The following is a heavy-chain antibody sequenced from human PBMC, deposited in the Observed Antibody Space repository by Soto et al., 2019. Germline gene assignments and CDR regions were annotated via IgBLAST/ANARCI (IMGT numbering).Heavy chain of an antibody. J-gene: IGHJ3*01. CDR2: IHYSGTT. Sequence: QVQLQESGPRLVKPSDTLSLTCAVSGYSISSSNWWGWIRQPPGKGLEWIGYIHYSGTTYDNPSLNSRVTMSVDTSKNKFTLKLSSVTAVDTALYYCARGGGNGDAFDVCGQGTLVTVSS. CDR1: GYSISSSNW. V-gene: IGHV4-28*03. CDR3: ARGGGNGDAFDV. D-gene: IGHD2-15*01.